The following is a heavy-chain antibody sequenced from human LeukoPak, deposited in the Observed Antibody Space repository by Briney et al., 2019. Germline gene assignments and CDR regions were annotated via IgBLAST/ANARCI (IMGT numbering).Heavy chain of an antibody. CDR3: AKYRTTTAPPRNFDY. V-gene: IGHV3-23*01. D-gene: IGHD1-14*01. CDR1: GFTFSSYA. J-gene: IGHJ4*02. Sequence: PGGSLRLSCTASGFTFSSYAMTWVRQAPGKGLEWVSAISGSGGSTYYADSVKGRFTISRDNSKNTLYLQMNSLRADDTAVYYCAKYRTTTAPPRNFDYWGQGTLVTVSS. CDR2: ISGSGGST.